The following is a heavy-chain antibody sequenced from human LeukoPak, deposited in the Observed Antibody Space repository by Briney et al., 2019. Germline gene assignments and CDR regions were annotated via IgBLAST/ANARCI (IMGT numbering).Heavy chain of an antibody. CDR1: GFTFSSYW. D-gene: IGHD3-16*02. J-gene: IGHJ4*02. CDR3: AREPPRSIYDYVWGSYRSLYYFDY. V-gene: IGHV3-7*01. CDR2: IKQDGSEK. Sequence: PGGSLRLSCAASGFTFSSYWMSWVRQAPGKGLEWVAHIKQDGSEKYYVDSVKGRFTISRDNAKNSLYLQMNSLRAEDTAVYYCAREPPRSIYDYVWGSYRSLYYFDYWGQGTLVTVSS.